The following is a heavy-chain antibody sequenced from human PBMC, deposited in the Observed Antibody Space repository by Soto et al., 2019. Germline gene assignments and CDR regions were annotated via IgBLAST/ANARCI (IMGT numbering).Heavy chain of an antibody. V-gene: IGHV1-18*01. Sequence: ASVKVSCKASGYTFTSYGISWLRQAPGQGLEWMGWISAYNGNTNYAQKLQGRVTMTTDTSTSTAYMELRSLRSDDTAVYYCARDLIYSSSWSYFDYWGQGTLVTVSS. CDR2: ISAYNGNT. J-gene: IGHJ4*02. CDR1: GYTFTSYG. D-gene: IGHD6-13*01. CDR3: ARDLIYSSSWSYFDY.